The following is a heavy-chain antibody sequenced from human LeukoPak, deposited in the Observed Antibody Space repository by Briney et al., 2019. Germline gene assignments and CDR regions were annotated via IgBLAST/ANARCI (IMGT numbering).Heavy chain of an antibody. J-gene: IGHJ4*02. V-gene: IGHV1-69*13. D-gene: IGHD2-2*01. CDR2: IIPIFGTA. CDR1: GGTFSSYA. CDR3: ARDVSSTSCYDSGCN. Sequence: SVRVSCKASGGTFSSYAISWVRQAPGQGLEWMGGIIPIFGTANYAQKFQGRVTITADESTSTAYMELSSLRSEDTAVYYCARDVSSTSCYDSGCNWGQGTLVTVSS.